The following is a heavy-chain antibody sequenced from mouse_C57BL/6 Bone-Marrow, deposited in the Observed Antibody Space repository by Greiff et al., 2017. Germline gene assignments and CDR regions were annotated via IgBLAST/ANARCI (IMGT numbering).Heavy chain of an antibody. J-gene: IGHJ3*01. V-gene: IGHV1-4*01. Sequence: VQLQQSGAELARPGASVKMSCKASGYTFTSYTMHWVKQRPGPGLEWIGYINPSSGYTKYNQKFKDKATLTADKSSSTAYMQLSSLTSEDSAVYYCGRGGGFAYWGQGTLVTVSA. CDR2: INPSSGYT. CDR1: GYTFTSYT. CDR3: GRGGGFAY.